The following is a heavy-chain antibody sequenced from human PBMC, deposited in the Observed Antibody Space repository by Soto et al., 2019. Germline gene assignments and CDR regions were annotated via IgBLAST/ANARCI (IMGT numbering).Heavy chain of an antibody. CDR2: ISYDGSNK. CDR3: ARADTAMDPYYGMDV. CDR1: GFTFSSYA. V-gene: IGHV3-30-3*01. Sequence: PGGSLRLSCAASGFTFSSYAMHWVRQAPGKGLEWVAVISYDGSNKYYADSVKGRFTISRDNSKNTLYLQMNSLRAEDTAVYYCARADTAMDPYYGMDVWGQGTTVTVSS. D-gene: IGHD5-18*01. J-gene: IGHJ6*02.